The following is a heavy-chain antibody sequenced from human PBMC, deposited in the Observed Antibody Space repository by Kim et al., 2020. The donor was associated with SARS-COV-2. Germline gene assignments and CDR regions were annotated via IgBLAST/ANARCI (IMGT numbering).Heavy chain of an antibody. CDR2: IIPIFGTA. J-gene: IGHJ5*02. D-gene: IGHD6-13*01. V-gene: IGHV1-69*06. Sequence: SVKVSCKASGDTFSSYAISWVRQAPGQGLEWMGGIIPIFGTANYAQKFQGRVTITADKSTSTAYMELSSLRSEDTAVYYCARDPRAEGWFDPWGQGTLVTVSS. CDR1: GDTFSSYA. CDR3: ARDPRAEGWFDP.